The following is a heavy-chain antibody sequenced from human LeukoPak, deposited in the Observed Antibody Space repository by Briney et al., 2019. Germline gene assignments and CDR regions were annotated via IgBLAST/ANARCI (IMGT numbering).Heavy chain of an antibody. D-gene: IGHD6-6*01. CDR3: ARDRYSSSSPI. CDR2: MYYSGST. CDR1: GGSISSSSYY. V-gene: IGHV4-39*07. J-gene: IGHJ4*02. Sequence: SETLSLTCTVSGGSISSSSYYWGWIRQPPGKGLEWIGSMYYSGSTYYNPSLKSRVTISVDTSKNQFSLKLSSVTAADTAVYYCARDRYSSSSPIWGQGTLSPSPQ.